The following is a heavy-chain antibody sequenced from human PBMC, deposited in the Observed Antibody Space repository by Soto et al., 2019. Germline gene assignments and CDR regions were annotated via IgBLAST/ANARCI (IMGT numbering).Heavy chain of an antibody. D-gene: IGHD3-10*01. J-gene: IGHJ6*02. CDR1: GFTFSSYD. V-gene: IGHV3-13*01. CDR2: IGTAGDT. Sequence: GGSLRLSFAASGFTFSSYDMHWVRQATGKGLEWVSAIGTAGDTYYPGSVKGRFTISRENAKNSLYLQMNSLRAEDTAVYYCARGARYYGSGSSWGGYGMDVWGQGTTVTVSS. CDR3: ARGARYYGSGSSWGGYGMDV.